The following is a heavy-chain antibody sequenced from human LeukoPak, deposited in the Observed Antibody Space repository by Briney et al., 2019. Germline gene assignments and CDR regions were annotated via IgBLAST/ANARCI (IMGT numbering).Heavy chain of an antibody. CDR1: GFTFSSYG. D-gene: IGHD1-26*01. V-gene: IGHV3-30*02. CDR3: AKDHSGSYYGPPDAFDI. J-gene: IGHJ3*02. CDR2: IRYDGSNK. Sequence: GGSLRLSCAASGFTFSSYGMHWVRQAPGKGLEWVAFIRYDGSNKYYADSVKGRFTISRDNPKNTLYLQMNSLRAGDTAVYYCAKDHSGSYYGPPDAFDIWGQGTMVTVSS.